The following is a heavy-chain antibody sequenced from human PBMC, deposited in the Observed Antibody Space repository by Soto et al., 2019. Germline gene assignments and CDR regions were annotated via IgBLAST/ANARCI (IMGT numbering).Heavy chain of an antibody. CDR3: ARGSGSYYYFWSGYYHHDY. Sequence: QVQLVESGGGVVQPGRSLRLSCAASGFTFSSYAMHWVRQAPGKGLEWVAVISYDGSNKYYADSVKGRFTISRDNSKNTLYLQMNSLRAEDTAVYYCARGSGSYYYFWSGYYHHDYWGQGTLVTVSS. D-gene: IGHD3-3*01. J-gene: IGHJ4*02. V-gene: IGHV3-30-3*01. CDR1: GFTFSSYA. CDR2: ISYDGSNK.